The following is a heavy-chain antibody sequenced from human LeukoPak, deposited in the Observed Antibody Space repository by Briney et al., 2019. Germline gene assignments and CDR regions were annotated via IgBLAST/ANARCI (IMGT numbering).Heavy chain of an antibody. J-gene: IGHJ4*02. CDR2: INPNSGGT. V-gene: IGHV1-2*02. D-gene: IGHD3-22*01. CDR1: GYTFTGYF. Sequence: ASVKVSCKASGYTFTGYFMHWVRQAPGQGLEWMGWINPNSGGTNYAQKFQGRVTMTRDTSINTAYMELSRLRSDDTAVYYCARVKNYYDSSGYLYYFDYWGQGTLVTVSS. CDR3: ARVKNYYDSSGYLYYFDY.